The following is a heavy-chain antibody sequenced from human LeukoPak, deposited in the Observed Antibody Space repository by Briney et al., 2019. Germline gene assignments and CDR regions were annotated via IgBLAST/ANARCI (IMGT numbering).Heavy chain of an antibody. CDR3: ARLLQGVAGTWGY. CDR2: IKQHGSEK. CDR1: GFTFSNYW. Sequence: GGSLRLACAASGFTFSNYWMSWVRQAPGKGLEWVANIKQHGSEKYYVDSVKGRFTISRDNAKNSLYLQMNSLRAEDTAVYYCARLLQGVAGTWGYWGQGTLVTV. V-gene: IGHV3-7*05. D-gene: IGHD6-19*01. J-gene: IGHJ4*02.